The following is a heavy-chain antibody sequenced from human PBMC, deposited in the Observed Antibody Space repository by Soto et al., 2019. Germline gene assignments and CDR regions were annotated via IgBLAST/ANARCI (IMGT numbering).Heavy chain of an antibody. D-gene: IGHD2-21*01. CDR1: GFRFINAW. Sequence: GGSLRLSCAAPGFRFINAWISWVRPAPGEGVDLVGRIKSKADGGTAEYGTPVKGRFTILRDDSRNTLHLQLNSLKTEDTAVYYCTTGSVFGIVTYYYYYGMDVWGQGTTVTVSS. V-gene: IGHV3-15*01. CDR2: IKSKADGGTA. J-gene: IGHJ6*02. CDR3: TTGSVFGIVTYYYYYGMDV.